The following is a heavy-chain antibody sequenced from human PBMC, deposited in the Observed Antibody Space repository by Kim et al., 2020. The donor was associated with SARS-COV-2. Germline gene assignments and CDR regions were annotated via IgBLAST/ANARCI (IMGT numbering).Heavy chain of an antibody. CDR1: GGSISSSSYY. V-gene: IGHV4-39*01. D-gene: IGHD6-19*01. CDR2: IYYSGST. CDR3: ARRPMAVRLFQH. J-gene: IGHJ1*01. Sequence: SETLSLTCTVSGGSISSSSYYWGWIRQPPGKGLEWIGSIYYSGSTYYNPSLKSRVTISVDTSKNQFSLKLSSVTAADTAVYYCARRPMAVRLFQHWGQGTLVTVSS.